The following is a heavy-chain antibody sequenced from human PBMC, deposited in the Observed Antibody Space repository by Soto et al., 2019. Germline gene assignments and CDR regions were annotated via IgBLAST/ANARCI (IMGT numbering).Heavy chain of an antibody. D-gene: IGHD1-26*01. CDR3: ASGNRGVGLFDY. Sequence: QVQLQESGPGLVKPSETLSLTCTVSGGSISSYYWSWIRQPPGKGLEWIGYIYYSGSTNYNPSLKRRVTISVDTSKNQFSLKLSSVTAADTAVYYCASGNRGVGLFDYWGQGTLVTVSS. CDR2: IYYSGST. J-gene: IGHJ4*02. V-gene: IGHV4-59*01. CDR1: GGSISSYY.